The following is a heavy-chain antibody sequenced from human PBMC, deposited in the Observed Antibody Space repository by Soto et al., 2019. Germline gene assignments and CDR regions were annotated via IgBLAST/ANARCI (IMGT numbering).Heavy chain of an antibody. CDR2: SSATGAGT. Sequence: GSLVLACSASGFTFSIYGMTWVRQAPGKGLEWVSFSSATGAGTYYADSVKGRFTISRDNSKNTLYLQMTSLRADDTAVYYCAKDRRAGGNYGFYSDFGGQGALVNVSS. CDR1: GFTFSIYG. D-gene: IGHD1-7*01. CDR3: AKDRRAGGNYGFYSDF. J-gene: IGHJ4*02. V-gene: IGHV3-23*01.